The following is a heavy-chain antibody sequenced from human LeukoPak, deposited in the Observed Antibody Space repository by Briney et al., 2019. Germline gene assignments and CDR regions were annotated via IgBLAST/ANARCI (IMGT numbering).Heavy chain of an antibody. CDR3: ARAESPRGYSYGYSGY. CDR1: GFTFSSYS. Sequence: PGGSLRLSCAASGFTFSSYSMNWVRQAPGKGLEWVSYISSSSSTIYYADSVKGRFTISRDNAKNSLYLQMNSLRAEDTAVYYCARAESPRGYSYGYSGYWGQGTLVTVSS. CDR2: ISSSSSTI. D-gene: IGHD5-18*01. V-gene: IGHV3-48*01. J-gene: IGHJ4*02.